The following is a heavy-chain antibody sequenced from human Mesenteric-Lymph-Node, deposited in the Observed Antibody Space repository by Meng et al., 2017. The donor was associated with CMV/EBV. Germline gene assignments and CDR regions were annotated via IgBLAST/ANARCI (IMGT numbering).Heavy chain of an antibody. CDR1: GDSISSGSYY. Sequence: SETLSLTCTVTGDSISSGSYYWTWIRQLPGKGLEWIGHIYHRGTAYYNPSLKSRVTISVDTSKNQFSLKLSSVTAADTAVYYCARVASLCSQGYCSSMGQRPPPPKYYFDYWGQGTLVTVSS. D-gene: IGHD2-2*01. CDR3: ARVASLCSQGYCSSMGQRPPPPKYYFDY. J-gene: IGHJ4*02. V-gene: IGHV4-31*02. CDR2: IYHRGTA.